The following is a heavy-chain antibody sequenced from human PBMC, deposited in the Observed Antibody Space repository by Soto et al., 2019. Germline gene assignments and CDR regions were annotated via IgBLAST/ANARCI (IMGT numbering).Heavy chain of an antibody. D-gene: IGHD6-13*01. CDR1: GGSISSYY. V-gene: IGHV4-59*01. CDR3: ASADPRRSSSWYIPMIGMDV. CDR2: IYYSGST. Sequence: SETLSLTCTVSGGSISSYYWSWIRQPPGKGLEWIGYIYYSGSTNYNPSLKSRVTISVDTSKNQFSLKLSSVTAADTAVYYCASADPRRSSSWYIPMIGMDVWGKGTTVTVSS. J-gene: IGHJ6*03.